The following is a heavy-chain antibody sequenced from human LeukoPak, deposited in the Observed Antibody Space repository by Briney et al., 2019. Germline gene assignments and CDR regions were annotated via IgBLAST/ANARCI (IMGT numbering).Heavy chain of an antibody. Sequence: ASVKVSCKASGYSFTGYNMHWVRQAPGQGLEYMGWINPNSGDTNFAQKFQGRVSLTWDTSISTAYMEMSRLRSDDTAVYYCARDRSRRACRSGSCPLDPWGQGTLVTVSS. V-gene: IGHV1-2*02. CDR1: GYSFTGYN. D-gene: IGHD2-15*01. J-gene: IGHJ5*02. CDR2: INPNSGDT. CDR3: ARDRSRRACRSGSCPLDP.